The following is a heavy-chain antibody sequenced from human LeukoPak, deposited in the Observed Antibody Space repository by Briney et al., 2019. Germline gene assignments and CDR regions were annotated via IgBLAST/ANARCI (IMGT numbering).Heavy chain of an antibody. CDR1: GFTFSSFG. J-gene: IGHJ4*02. V-gene: IGHV3-7*01. D-gene: IGHD4-11*01. CDR3: ARDLFPSTTAYFDY. Sequence: GGSLRLSCAASGFTFSSFGMHWVRLAPGKGLEWVASIKQDGSEEFYVDSVKGRFTISRDNAKNSLYLQMNSLRAEDTAVYYCARDLFPSTTAYFDYWGQGTLVTVSS. CDR2: IKQDGSEE.